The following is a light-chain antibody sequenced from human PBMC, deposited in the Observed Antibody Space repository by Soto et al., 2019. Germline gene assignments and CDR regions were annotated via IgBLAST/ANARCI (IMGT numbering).Light chain of an antibody. V-gene: IGKV3D-20*02. CDR2: GAS. Sequence: IVLTQSPGTLSLSPGERATLSCRASQRVSSGYLAWYQQKPGQTPRLLIYGASGRATGIPDRFSGSGSGTDFTLTISSLEPEDFAVYYCQQRSNWPGTFGQGTKVDIK. CDR1: QRVSSGY. CDR3: QQRSNWPGT. J-gene: IGKJ1*01.